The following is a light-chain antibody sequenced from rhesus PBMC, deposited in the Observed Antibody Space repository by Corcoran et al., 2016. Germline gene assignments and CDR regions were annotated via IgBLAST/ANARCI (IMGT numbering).Light chain of an antibody. V-gene: IGLV1-64*01. CDR3: QSYDGSLSAYI. CDR1: SSNIGNYY. CDR2: ENN. Sequence: QSVLTQPPSVSGAPGQRVTISCTGSSSNIGNYYVSWYQQLPGTVPKLLIYENNKRPSGVSDRFSGSKSGTSASLTITGLQSEDEADYYCQSYDGSLSAYIFGAGTRLTVL. J-gene: IGLJ1*01.